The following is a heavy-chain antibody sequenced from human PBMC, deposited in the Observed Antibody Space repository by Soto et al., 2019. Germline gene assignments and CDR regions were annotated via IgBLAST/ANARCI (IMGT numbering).Heavy chain of an antibody. Sequence: PGGSLRLSCAASGFTFSSYAMSWVRQAPGKGLEWVSAISGSGGSTYYADSVKGRFTISIDNSKNTLYLQMNSLRAEDTAVYYCAKDQDIVVVVAATIYYYYMDVWGKGTTVTVSS. V-gene: IGHV3-23*01. CDR1: GFTFSSYA. D-gene: IGHD2-15*01. CDR2: ISGSGGST. CDR3: AKDQDIVVVVAATIYYYYMDV. J-gene: IGHJ6*03.